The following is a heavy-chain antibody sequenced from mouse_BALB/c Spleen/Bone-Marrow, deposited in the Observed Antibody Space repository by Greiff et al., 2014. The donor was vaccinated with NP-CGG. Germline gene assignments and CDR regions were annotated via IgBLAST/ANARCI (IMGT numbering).Heavy chain of an antibody. J-gene: IGHJ4*01. CDR1: GYSITSGYS. CDR3: ARSNGYYAMDY. V-gene: IGHV3-1*02. CDR2: IHNSAGT. Sequence: DVKLVESGPDLVKPSQSLSLTCTVTGYSITSGYSWHWIRQFPGNKLEWMGYIHNSAGTNYNPSLKSRISITRDTSKNQFFLQLNSVTTEDTATYYCARSNGYYAMDYWGQGTSVTVSS.